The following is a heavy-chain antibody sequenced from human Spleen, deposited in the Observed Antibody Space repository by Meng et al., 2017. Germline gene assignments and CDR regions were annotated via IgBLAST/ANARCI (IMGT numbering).Heavy chain of an antibody. CDR2: INRSGST. CDR3: ARGYSRGKYFQH. V-gene: IGHV4-34*01. Sequence: QVPLQQSGAGLLKPSETLSLTCALYGGSFGGDYWSWIRQPPGEGLEWIGEINRSGSTNYNPSLKSRVTISADTSKNQFSLKLSSVTAADSAVYYCARGYSRGKYFQHWGQGTLVTVSS. J-gene: IGHJ1*01. CDR1: GGSFGGDY. D-gene: IGHD6-13*01.